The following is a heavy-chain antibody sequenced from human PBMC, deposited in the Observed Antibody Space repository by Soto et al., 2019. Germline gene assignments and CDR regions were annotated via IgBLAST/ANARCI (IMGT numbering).Heavy chain of an antibody. J-gene: IGHJ4*02. CDR3: ARVGEYVVAARWGYFDY. CDR1: GFTFSSYG. CDR2: IWYDGSNK. D-gene: IGHD6-6*01. Sequence: HVQLVESGGGVVQPGRSLRLSCAASGFTFSSYGMHWVRQAPGKGLEWVAVIWYDGSNKYYADSVKGRFTISRDNSKNTLYLQMNSLIAEDTDVYYCARVGEYVVAARWGYFDYWGQGALVTVSS. V-gene: IGHV3-33*01.